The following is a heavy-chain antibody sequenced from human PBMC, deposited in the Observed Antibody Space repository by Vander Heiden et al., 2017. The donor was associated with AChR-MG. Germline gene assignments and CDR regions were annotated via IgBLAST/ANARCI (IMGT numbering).Heavy chain of an antibody. V-gene: IGHV4-34*01. CDR3: ARGGGGGVVVPAAAQTFDY. Sequence: QVQLQQWGAGLLKPSETLSLTCAVYGGSFSGSYWSWIRQPQGKGREWIGEIKHGGSTNYNPSLKGRVTISVDTSKNQFSLKLSSVTAADTAVYYCARGGGGGVVVPAAAQTFDYWGQGTLVTVSS. J-gene: IGHJ4*02. D-gene: IGHD2-2*01. CDR1: GGSFSGSY. CDR2: IKHGGST.